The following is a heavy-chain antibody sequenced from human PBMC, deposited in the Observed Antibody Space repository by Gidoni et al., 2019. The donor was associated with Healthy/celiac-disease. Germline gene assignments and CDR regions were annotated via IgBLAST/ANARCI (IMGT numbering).Heavy chain of an antibody. J-gene: IGHJ5*02. CDR2: INSDGSST. V-gene: IGHV3-74*02. CDR3: AREQRYCTNGVCYKRWFDP. CDR1: GSPFIRYW. D-gene: IGHD2-8*01. Sequence: EVQLVESGGGLVRPGGSLRLPCAASGSPFIRYWMLWVRQAPGKGLEWVSRINSDGSSTSYADSVKGRFTISRDNAKNTLYLQMNSLRAEDTAVYYCAREQRYCTNGVCYKRWFDPWGQGTLVTVSS.